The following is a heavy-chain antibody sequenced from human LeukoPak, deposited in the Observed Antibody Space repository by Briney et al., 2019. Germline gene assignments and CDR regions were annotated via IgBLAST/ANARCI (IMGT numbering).Heavy chain of an antibody. Sequence: GASVKVSCKASGYTFTSYDINWVRQAPGQGLEWMGWISGYNGKTNYAQKLQGRVTMTTDTSTSTAYMELRSLRSDDTAMYYCARVPIPEVLWFGEEQGGYYYYYMDVWGKGTTVTISS. CDR2: ISGYNGKT. CDR1: GYTFTSYD. V-gene: IGHV1-18*01. D-gene: IGHD3-10*01. J-gene: IGHJ6*03. CDR3: ARVPIPEVLWFGEEQGGYYYYYMDV.